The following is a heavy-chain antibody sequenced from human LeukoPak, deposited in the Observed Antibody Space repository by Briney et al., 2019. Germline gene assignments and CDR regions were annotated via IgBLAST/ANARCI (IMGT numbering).Heavy chain of an antibody. J-gene: IGHJ4*02. Sequence: GGSLRLSCTASAYTFSSYWMHWVRQAPGKGLVWVSHINSGGSSTSYADSVKGRFTISRDNAKNTLYLQMNSLRAEDTAVYYCARDRYSSAWYEEWGQGTLVTVSS. CDR2: INSGGSST. CDR3: ARDRYSSAWYEE. D-gene: IGHD6-19*01. CDR1: AYTFSSYW. V-gene: IGHV3-74*01.